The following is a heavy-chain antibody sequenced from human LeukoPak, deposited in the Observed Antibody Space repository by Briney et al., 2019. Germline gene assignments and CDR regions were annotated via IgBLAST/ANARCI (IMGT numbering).Heavy chain of an antibody. J-gene: IGHJ6*04. D-gene: IGHD3-10*02. CDR1: GFTFSSYE. CDR2: ISSSGSTI. V-gene: IGHV3-48*03. CDR3: AELGITMIGGV. Sequence: GGSLSLSCAASGFTFSSYEMNWVRQAPGKGLEWVSYISSSGSTIYYADSVKGRFTISRDNAKNSLYLQMNSLRAEDTAVYYCAELGITMIGGVWGKGTTVTISS.